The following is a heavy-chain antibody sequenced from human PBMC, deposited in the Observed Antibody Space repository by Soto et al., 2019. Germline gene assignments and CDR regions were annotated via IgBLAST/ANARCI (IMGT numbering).Heavy chain of an antibody. CDR1: GFTFSDQY. V-gene: IGHV3-72*01. D-gene: IGHD1-20*01. J-gene: IGHJ6*02. Sequence: EVQLLESGGGLVQPGGSLRLSCAASGFTFSDQYMDWVRQAPGKGLEWVGRIRNKANSHSTNYAASVKGRFTISRDDSKNSLYLQMDSLKTEDTAVYYCARPINYGLDVWGQGTTVTVSS. CDR3: ARPINYGLDV. CDR2: IRNKANSHST.